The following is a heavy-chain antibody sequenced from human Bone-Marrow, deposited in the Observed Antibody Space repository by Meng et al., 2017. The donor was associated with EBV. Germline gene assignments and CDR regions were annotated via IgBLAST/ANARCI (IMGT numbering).Heavy chain of an antibody. CDR1: GFSLSTDGEG. CDR3: AHRLSSGWYDY. CDR2: IYWDDDK. V-gene: IGHV2-5*02. Sequence: QTTLKESGPTLVKPTQTLTLTCSFSGFSLSTDGEGVDWIRQPPGKALEWLALIYWDDDKRYSPSLESRLTITKDTSKNQVVLTMTNMDPVDTATYYCAHRLSSGWYDYWGQGTLVTVSS. J-gene: IGHJ4*02. D-gene: IGHD6-19*01.